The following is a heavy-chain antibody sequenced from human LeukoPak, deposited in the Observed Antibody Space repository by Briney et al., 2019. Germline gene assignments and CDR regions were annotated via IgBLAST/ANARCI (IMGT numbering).Heavy chain of an antibody. J-gene: IGHJ4*02. Sequence: GGSLRLSCAASGFTFSNYWVHWVRQAPGKGLVWVSRINRDGSTTKYADSVKGRFTVSRDNAKNTLNLQMNSLRAEDTAAYYCARDKKSGESSEIDYWGQGTLVTVSS. CDR1: GFTFSNYW. CDR2: INRDGSTT. CDR3: ARDKKSGESSEIDY. V-gene: IGHV3-74*03. D-gene: IGHD3-10*01.